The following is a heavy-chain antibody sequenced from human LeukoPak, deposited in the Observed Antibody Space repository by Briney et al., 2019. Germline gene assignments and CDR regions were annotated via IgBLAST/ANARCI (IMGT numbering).Heavy chain of an antibody. Sequence: SETLSLTCAVYGGSFSGYYWSWIRQPPGKGLEWIGEINHSGSTNYNPSLKSRVTISVDTSKNQFSPKLSSVTAADTAVYYRARGRNYYYDSSLGYWGQGTLVTVSS. V-gene: IGHV4-34*01. J-gene: IGHJ4*02. CDR1: GGSFSGYY. D-gene: IGHD3-22*01. CDR2: INHSGST. CDR3: ARGRNYYYDSSLGY.